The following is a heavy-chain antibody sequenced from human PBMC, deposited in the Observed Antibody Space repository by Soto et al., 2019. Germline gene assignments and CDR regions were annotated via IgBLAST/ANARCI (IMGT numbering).Heavy chain of an antibody. J-gene: IGHJ3*02. CDR1: GYTFTSYY. CDR2: INPSGGST. D-gene: IGHD6-6*01. V-gene: IGHV1-46*01. CDR3: ARSQLSSDAFDI. Sequence: ASVKVSCKASGYTFTSYYMHWVRQAPGQGLEWMGIINPSGGSTSYAQKFQGRVTMTRDTSTSTVYMELSSLRSEDAAVYYCARSQLSSDAFDIWGQRTMVTGSS.